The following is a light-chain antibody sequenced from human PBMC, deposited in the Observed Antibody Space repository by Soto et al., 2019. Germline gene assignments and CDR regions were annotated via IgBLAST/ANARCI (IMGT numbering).Light chain of an antibody. J-gene: IGKJ5*01. Sequence: ELMLTQSSGTLSLSPGERFTRCGMASPSVSSRRLAWYQQKPGQCPRFLIYCESTRPTGITDRLSGSGSGTDFTLTISRLEPEDFAVYYCQQYGSSLIVGQGTRLEIK. V-gene: IGKV3-20*01. CDR2: CES. CDR1: PSVSSRR. CDR3: QQYGSSLI.